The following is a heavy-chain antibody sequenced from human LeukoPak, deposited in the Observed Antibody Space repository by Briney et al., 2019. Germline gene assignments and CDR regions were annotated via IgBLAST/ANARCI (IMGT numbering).Heavy chain of an antibody. CDR1: GGSFSGYY. Sequence: SETLSLTCAVYGGSFSGYYWSWIRQPPGKGLEWIGEINHSGSTNYNPSLKSRVTISVDTSKNQFSLKLSSVTAADTAVYYCARGTRVVVTFLDYWGQGTLVTVSS. V-gene: IGHV4-34*01. CDR3: ARGTRVVVTFLDY. CDR2: INHSGST. J-gene: IGHJ4*02. D-gene: IGHD2-21*02.